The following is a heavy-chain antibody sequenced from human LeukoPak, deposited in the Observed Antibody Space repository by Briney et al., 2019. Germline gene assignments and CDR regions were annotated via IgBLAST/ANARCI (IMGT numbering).Heavy chain of an antibody. J-gene: IGHJ4*02. D-gene: IGHD6-6*01. V-gene: IGHV3-23*01. Sequence: GGSLRLSCAASGFTFSSYAMSWVRQAPGKGLEWVSAISGSGGSTYYADSAKGQFTISRDNSKNTVYLQMNSLRAEDTAVYYCAKARYSSSWWVVDYWGQGTLVTVSS. CDR2: ISGSGGST. CDR3: AKARYSSSWWVVDY. CDR1: GFTFSSYA.